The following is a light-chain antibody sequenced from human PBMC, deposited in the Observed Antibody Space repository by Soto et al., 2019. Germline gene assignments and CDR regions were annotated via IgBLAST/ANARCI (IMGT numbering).Light chain of an antibody. Sequence: QSALTQPASVSGSPGQSINISSTGTSTDVGSYDLVSWYQLHPGKAPKLVIYEANKRPSGISNRFSGSKSGNTASLTISGLKVEDEADYYCCSSGGSPTYVFGTGTKLTVL. V-gene: IGLV2-23*01. J-gene: IGLJ1*01. CDR2: EAN. CDR1: STDVGSYDL. CDR3: CSSGGSPTYV.